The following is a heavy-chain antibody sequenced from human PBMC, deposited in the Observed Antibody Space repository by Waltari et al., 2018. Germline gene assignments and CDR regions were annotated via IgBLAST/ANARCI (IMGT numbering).Heavy chain of an antibody. CDR1: GGSLSRGCYS. V-gene: IGHV4-30-2*01. J-gene: IGHJ4*02. Sequence: QLQLQESGSGLVKPSQTLSLTCAVPGGSLSRGCYSWSWIRQPPGKGLEWIGYIYHSGSTYYNPSLKSRVTISVDRSKNQFSLKLSSVTAADTAVYYCATLGGGYYWGQGTLVTVSS. CDR2: IYHSGST. D-gene: IGHD3-16*01. CDR3: ATLGGGYY.